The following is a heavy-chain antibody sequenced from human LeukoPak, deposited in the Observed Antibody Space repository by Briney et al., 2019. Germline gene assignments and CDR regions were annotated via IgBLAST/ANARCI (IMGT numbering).Heavy chain of an antibody. CDR3: ATDPRFYDAFDI. V-gene: IGHV4-31*03. CDR2: IYYSGST. CDR1: GGSISSGGYY. J-gene: IGHJ3*02. Sequence: SETLSLTCTVSGGSISSGGYYWSWIRQHPGEGLEWIGYIYYSGSTYYNPSLKSRVTTSVDTSKNQFSLKLSSVTAADTAVYYCATDPRFYDAFDIWGQGTMVTVSS.